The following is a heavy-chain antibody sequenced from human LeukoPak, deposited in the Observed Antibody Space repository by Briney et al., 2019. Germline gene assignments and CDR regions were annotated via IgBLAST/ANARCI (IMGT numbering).Heavy chain of an antibody. V-gene: IGHV1-18*01. Sequence: ASVTDSCKASGYTFTSYGISWVRQAPGQGLEWMGWISAYNGNTNYARKLQGRVTMTTDTSTSTAYMELRSLRSDDTAVYYCARRNPVGGIGYFDYWGQGTLVTVSS. J-gene: IGHJ4*02. CDR3: ARRNPVGGIGYFDY. CDR1: GYTFTSYG. D-gene: IGHD3-16*01. CDR2: ISAYNGNT.